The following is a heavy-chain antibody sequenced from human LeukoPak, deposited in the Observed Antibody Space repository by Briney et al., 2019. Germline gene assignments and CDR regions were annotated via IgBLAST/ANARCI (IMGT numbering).Heavy chain of an antibody. CDR2: ISYDGSNK. V-gene: IGHV3-30*18. J-gene: IGHJ6*02. CDR3: AKDRQITMVRGVIITVPHYGMDV. CDR1: GVAVSNNF. D-gene: IGHD3-10*01. Sequence: GGSLRLSCAASGVAVSNNFMSWVRQAPGKGLEWVAVISYDGSNKYYADSVKGRFTISRDNSKNTLYLQMNSLRAEDTAVYYCAKDRQITMVRGVIITVPHYGMDVWGQGTTVTVSS.